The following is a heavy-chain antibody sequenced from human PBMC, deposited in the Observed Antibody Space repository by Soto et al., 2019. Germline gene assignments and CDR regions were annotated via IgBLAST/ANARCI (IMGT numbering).Heavy chain of an antibody. Sequence: ASVKVSCKASGYTFTSYGISWVRQAPGQGLEWMGWISAYNGNTNYAQKLQGRVTMTTDTSTSTAYMELRSLRSDDTAVYYCARDLAVAGTKREYYYYYGMDVWGQGTTVTVSS. V-gene: IGHV1-18*01. CDR1: GYTFTSYG. CDR2: ISAYNGNT. D-gene: IGHD6-19*01. CDR3: ARDLAVAGTKREYYYYYGMDV. J-gene: IGHJ6*02.